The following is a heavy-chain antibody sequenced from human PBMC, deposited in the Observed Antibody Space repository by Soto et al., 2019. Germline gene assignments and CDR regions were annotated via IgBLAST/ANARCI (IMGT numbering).Heavy chain of an antibody. CDR1: GGTFSSYA. D-gene: IGHD6-13*01. Sequence: SVKVSCKASGGTFSSYAISWVRQAPGQGLEWMGGIIPIFGTANYAQKFQGRFTITADESTSTAYMELSSLRPEDTAVYYCARDQGIVAAAGFKWFDPWGQGTLVTVSS. CDR2: IIPIFGTA. J-gene: IGHJ5*02. CDR3: ARDQGIVAAAGFKWFDP. V-gene: IGHV1-69*13.